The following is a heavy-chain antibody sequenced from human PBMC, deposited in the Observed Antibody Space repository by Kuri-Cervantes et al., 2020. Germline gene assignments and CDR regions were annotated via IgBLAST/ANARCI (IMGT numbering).Heavy chain of an antibody. V-gene: IGHV1-18*01. CDR3: ASGYGSGSYHYYGMDV. CDR2: TSAYNGNT. Sequence: ASVKVSCKASGYTFTSYGISWVRQAPGQGLEWMGWTSAYNGNTNYAQKLQGRVTMTTDTSTSTAYMELRSLRSDDTAVYYCASGYGSGSYHYYGMDVWGQGTTVTVSS. D-gene: IGHD3-10*01. J-gene: IGHJ6*02. CDR1: GYTFTSYG.